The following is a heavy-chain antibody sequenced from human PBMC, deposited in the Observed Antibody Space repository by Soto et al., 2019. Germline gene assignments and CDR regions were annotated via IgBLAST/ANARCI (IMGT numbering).Heavy chain of an antibody. Sequence: SETLSLTCTVSGGSISSYYWSWIRQPPGKGLEWIGYIYYSGSTNYNPSLKSRVTISVDTSKNQFSLKLSSVTAADTAVYYCARGVPLENFDPWGHGTMVTLSS. CDR2: IYYSGST. J-gene: IGHJ5*02. CDR3: ARGVPLENFDP. D-gene: IGHD1-1*01. CDR1: GGSISSYY. V-gene: IGHV4-59*01.